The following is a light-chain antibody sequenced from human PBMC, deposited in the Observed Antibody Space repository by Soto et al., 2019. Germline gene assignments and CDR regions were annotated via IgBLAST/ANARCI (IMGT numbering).Light chain of an antibody. Sequence: QSVLTQPASVSXSPGQSITISCTGTSSDVGGYNYVSWYQQHPGKAPKLMIYEVSNRPSGVSNRFSGSKSGNTASLTISGLQAEDEADYYCSSYTSSSTHWVFGGGTKLTVL. V-gene: IGLV2-14*01. CDR1: SSDVGGYNY. CDR3: SSYTSSSTHWV. CDR2: EVS. J-gene: IGLJ3*02.